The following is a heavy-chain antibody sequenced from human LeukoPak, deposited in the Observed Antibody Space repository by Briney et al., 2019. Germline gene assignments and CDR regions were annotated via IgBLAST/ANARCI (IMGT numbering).Heavy chain of an antibody. CDR1: GFTFSSYA. V-gene: IGHV3-23*01. D-gene: IGHD3-22*01. CDR3: ARDYLRSRITMIVVVITPTY. CDR2: ISSSGGST. Sequence: PGGSLRLSCAASGFTFSSYAMSWVRQAPGKGLERVSAISSSGGSTYYADSVKGRFTISRDNSKNTLYLQMNSLRAEDTAVYYCARDYLRSRITMIVVVITPTYWGQGTLVTVSS. J-gene: IGHJ4*02.